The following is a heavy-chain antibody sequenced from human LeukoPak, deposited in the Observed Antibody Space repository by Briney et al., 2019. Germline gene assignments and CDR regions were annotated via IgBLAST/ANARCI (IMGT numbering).Heavy chain of an antibody. CDR1: GGSFSGYY. Sequence: PSETLSLTCAVYGGSFSGYYWSWIRQPPGKGLEWIGEINHSGSTDYNPSLKSRVTISVDTSKNQFSRKLSSVTAADTAVYYCARVAGYCSSTSCSPFDYWGQGTLVTVSS. J-gene: IGHJ4*02. CDR3: ARVAGYCSSTSCSPFDY. CDR2: INHSGST. V-gene: IGHV4-34*01. D-gene: IGHD2-2*01.